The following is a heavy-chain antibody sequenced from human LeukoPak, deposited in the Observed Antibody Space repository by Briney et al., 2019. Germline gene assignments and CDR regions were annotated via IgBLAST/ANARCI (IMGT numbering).Heavy chain of an antibody. J-gene: IGHJ4*02. CDR2: IYYSGST. D-gene: IGHD3-10*01. V-gene: IGHV4-39*01. CDR3: ARQSPLLWFGENYYFDY. Sequence: SETLSLTCTVSGGSITSNSYYWGWIRQPPGKGLEWIGSIYYSGSTYYNPSLKSRVTISVDTSKSQFSLKLSSVTAADTAVYYCARQSPLLWFGENYYFDYWGQGALVTVSS. CDR1: GGSITSNSYY.